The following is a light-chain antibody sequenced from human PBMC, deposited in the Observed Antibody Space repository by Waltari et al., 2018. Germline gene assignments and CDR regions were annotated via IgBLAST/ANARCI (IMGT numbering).Light chain of an antibody. CDR3: QTGGHGIWV. V-gene: IGLV4-69*01. CDR1: SGHSSNI. CDR2: VNSDGSH. Sequence: QLVLTQSPSASASLGASVRLTCTLDSGHSSNIIAWHQQQPEKGPRYLMKVNSDGSHSTGDEIPDLFSGSGSGAERYLTISSVQSEDEADDYCQTGGHGIWVSGGGTKLTVL. J-gene: IGLJ3*02.